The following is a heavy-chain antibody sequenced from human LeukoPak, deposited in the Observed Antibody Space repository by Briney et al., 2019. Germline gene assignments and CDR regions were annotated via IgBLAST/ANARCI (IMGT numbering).Heavy chain of an antibody. CDR1: GFTFRGYW. V-gene: IGHV3-7*01. J-gene: IGHJ3*01. CDR3: ARDIPGAASAFDV. CDR2: IKDDGSEK. Sequence: GGFLRLSCAASGFTFRGYWMSWVRQAPGKGLEWVANIKDDGSEKIYVDSVKGRFTISRDNAKNSLSLQVNSLRDDDTAVYYCARDIPGAASAFDVWGQGTMVTVSS. D-gene: IGHD2-2*01.